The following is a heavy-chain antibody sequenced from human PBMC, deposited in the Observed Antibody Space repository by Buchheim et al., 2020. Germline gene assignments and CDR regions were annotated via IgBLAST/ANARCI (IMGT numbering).Heavy chain of an antibody. V-gene: IGHV3-30*18. CDR2: ISYDGSNK. Sequence: QVQLVESGGGVVQPGRSLRLSCAASGFTFSSYGMHWVRQAPGKGLEWVAVISYDGSNKYYADSVRGRFTLSRDNSENTLCLQMNSLRAEDTAVYYCAKDSQWLKPEYFDCWGQGTL. D-gene: IGHD6-19*01. CDR3: AKDSQWLKPEYFDC. CDR1: GFTFSSYG. J-gene: IGHJ4*02.